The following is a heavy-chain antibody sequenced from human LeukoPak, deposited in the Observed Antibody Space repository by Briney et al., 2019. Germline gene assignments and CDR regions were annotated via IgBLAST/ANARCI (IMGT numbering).Heavy chain of an antibody. V-gene: IGHV4-38-2*02. D-gene: IGHD3-10*01. CDR2: IHHSGRT. CDR1: NYSISSDYY. J-gene: IGHJ5*02. Sequence: SETLSLTCIVSNYSISSDYYWGWIRQPPGKGLEWIGSIHHSGRTYYNPSLKSRVTISVDTSKNHFSLKLNSVTAADTAVYYCARDLSYYGSGTWGQGTLVTVSS. CDR3: ARDLSYYGSGT.